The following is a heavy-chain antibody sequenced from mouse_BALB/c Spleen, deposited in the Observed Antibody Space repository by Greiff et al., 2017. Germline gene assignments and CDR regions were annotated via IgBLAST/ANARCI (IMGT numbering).Heavy chain of an antibody. CDR2: IDPANGNT. CDR3: ASFLPYYAMDY. V-gene: IGHV14-3*02. CDR1: GFNIKDTY. J-gene: IGHJ4*01. Sequence: VQLQQSGAELVKPGASVKLSCTASGFNIKDTYMHWVKQRPEQGLEWIGRIDPANGNTKYDPKFQGKATITADTSSNTAYLQLSSLTSEDTAVYYCASFLPYYAMDYWGQGTSVTVSS.